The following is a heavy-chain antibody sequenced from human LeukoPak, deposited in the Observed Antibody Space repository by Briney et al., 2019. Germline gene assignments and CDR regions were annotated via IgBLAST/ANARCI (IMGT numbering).Heavy chain of an antibody. CDR1: GGSFTVYY. V-gene: IGHV4-34*01. J-gene: IGHJ4*02. D-gene: IGHD1-26*01. CDR2: INHSGIT. Sequence: SETLSLTCGVYGGSFTVYYWTWIRQPPGKGLEWIGEINHSGITNHNPSLKSRVTISVDMSKNQFSLKLSSVTVADTAVYYCASSREWGRRGLPFYGGQGTLVTVSS. CDR3: ASSREWGRRGLPFY.